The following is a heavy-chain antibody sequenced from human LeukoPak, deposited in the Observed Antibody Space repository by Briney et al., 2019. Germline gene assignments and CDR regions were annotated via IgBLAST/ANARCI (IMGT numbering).Heavy chain of an antibody. CDR3: AKATTVTDEAY. CDR2: ISGSGGST. V-gene: IGHV3-23*01. CDR1: GFTFSSYA. Sequence: GGSLRLSCAASGFTFSSYAMSWVRQAPGKGLEWVSAISGSGGSTYYADSVTGRFTISRDNSKNTLYLQMNSLRAEDTAVYYCAKATTVTDEAYWGQGTLVTVSS. D-gene: IGHD4-17*01. J-gene: IGHJ4*02.